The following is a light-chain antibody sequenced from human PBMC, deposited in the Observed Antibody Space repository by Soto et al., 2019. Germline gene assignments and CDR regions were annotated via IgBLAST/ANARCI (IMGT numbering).Light chain of an antibody. Sequence: IQMPQSPSPLPASVGDSVTITCQASQDISNYLNCYQKEPGKAPKLLIYDASNLETGVPSRFSGSGSGTDFTFTISSLQPEDIATYDCQQYDNLPITFGQGTRMEI. V-gene: IGKV1-33*01. J-gene: IGKJ5*01. CDR2: DAS. CDR1: QDISNY. CDR3: QQYDNLPIT.